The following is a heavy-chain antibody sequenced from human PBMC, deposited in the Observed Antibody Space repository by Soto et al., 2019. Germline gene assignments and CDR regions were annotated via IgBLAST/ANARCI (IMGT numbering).Heavy chain of an antibody. Sequence: PSETLSLTCAVYGGSFSGYYWSWIRQPPWKGLEWIGEINHSGSTNYNPSLKSRVTISVDTSKNQFSLKLSSVTAADTAVYYCARGIIPRHHYGDYPKTIRWGSSWFDPWGQGTLVTVSS. CDR2: INHSGST. V-gene: IGHV4-34*01. J-gene: IGHJ5*02. CDR1: GGSFSGYY. D-gene: IGHD4-17*01. CDR3: ARGIIPRHHYGDYPKTIRWGSSWFDP.